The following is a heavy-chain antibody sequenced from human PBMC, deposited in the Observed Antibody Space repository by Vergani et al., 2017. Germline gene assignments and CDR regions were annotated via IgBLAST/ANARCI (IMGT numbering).Heavy chain of an antibody. D-gene: IGHD3-10*01. Sequence: EVQLVESGGVLVKPGGSPRLSCAASGFTFSSYSMNWVRQAPGKGLELVSSISSSSSYIYYADSVKGRFTISRDNAKNSLYLQMNSLRAEDTAVYYCARDPVTMVRGPPDWFDPWGQGTLVTVSS. CDR2: ISSSSSYI. V-gene: IGHV3-21*01. CDR1: GFTFSSYS. J-gene: IGHJ5*02. CDR3: ARDPVTMVRGPPDWFDP.